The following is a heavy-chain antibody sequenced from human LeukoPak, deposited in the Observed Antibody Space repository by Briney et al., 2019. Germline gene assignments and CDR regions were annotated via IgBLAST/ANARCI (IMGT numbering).Heavy chain of an antibody. D-gene: IGHD2-15*01. CDR2: ISGSGGST. V-gene: IGHV3-23*01. CDR3: ARGFTSAFDGLDI. J-gene: IGHJ3*02. Sequence: GGSLRLSCAASGFTFSSYAMTWVRQAPGKGLEWVSAISGSGGSTYYADSVKGRFTISRDNSKNTLYLQMNSLRVEDTAVYYCARGFTSAFDGLDIWGQGTMVTVSS. CDR1: GFTFSSYA.